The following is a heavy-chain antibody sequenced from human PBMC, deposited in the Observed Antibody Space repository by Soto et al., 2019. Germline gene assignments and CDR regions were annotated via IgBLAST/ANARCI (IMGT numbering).Heavy chain of an antibody. Sequence: QVHLVQSGAEVKKPGASVKVSCKASGYTFTSYGITWVRQAPGQGLEWMGWISAHNGNTDFAQKLQGSVIVTRDTSTSTAYMELSSLRSDDTAVDYCARGRYGDYWGQGALVTVSS. CDR2: ISAHNGNT. CDR3: ARGRYGDY. J-gene: IGHJ4*02. D-gene: IGHD1-1*01. V-gene: IGHV1-18*01. CDR1: GYTFTSYG.